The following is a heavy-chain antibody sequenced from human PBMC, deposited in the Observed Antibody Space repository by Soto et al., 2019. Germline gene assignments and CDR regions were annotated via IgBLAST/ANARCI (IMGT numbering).Heavy chain of an antibody. CDR1: GFSFSNYA. Sequence: QLVESGGGLVQPGGSRRVSCAASGFSFSNYAMNWVRQAPGKGLELVLYISIGRGSIFYADSVKGRFTISRDDAKNSLYMQMNTLRDEDTAVYYCVRDDRWAFDFWGQGTMVTVSS. CDR2: ISIGRGSI. D-gene: IGHD3-22*01. CDR3: VRDDRWAFDF. J-gene: IGHJ3*01. V-gene: IGHV3-48*02.